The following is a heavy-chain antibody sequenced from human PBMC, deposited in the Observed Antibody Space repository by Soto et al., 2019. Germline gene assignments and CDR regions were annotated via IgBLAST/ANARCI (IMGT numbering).Heavy chain of an antibody. J-gene: IGHJ4*02. Sequence: DVQLVESGGGFVQPGGSLRVSCAASGFTFSSYTMGWLRQAPGNGLEWVSSVSGRGANTYYADSVKGRFTISRDNSKNTLYLQMNNLRGEDTAVYYCAKDRGGFANGWEYFDFWGQGTLVIVSS. CDR3: AKDRGGFANGWEYFDF. D-gene: IGHD6-19*01. CDR1: GFTFSSYT. V-gene: IGHV3-23*04. CDR2: VSGRGANT.